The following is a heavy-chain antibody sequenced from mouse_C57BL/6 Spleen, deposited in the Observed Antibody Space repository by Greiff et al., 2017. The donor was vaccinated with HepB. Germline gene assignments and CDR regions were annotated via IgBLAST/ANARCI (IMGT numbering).Heavy chain of an antibody. D-gene: IGHD1-1*01. J-gene: IGHJ1*03. Sequence: QVQLQQSGAELVRPGTSVKMSCKASGYTFTNYWIGWAKQRPGHGLEWIGDIYPGGGYTNYNEKFKGKATLTADKSSSTAYMQFSSLTSEDSAIYYCARYDGSSLWYFGGWGTGTTVTVSS. CDR1: GYTFTNYW. V-gene: IGHV1-63*01. CDR3: ARYDGSSLWYFGG. CDR2: IYPGGGYT.